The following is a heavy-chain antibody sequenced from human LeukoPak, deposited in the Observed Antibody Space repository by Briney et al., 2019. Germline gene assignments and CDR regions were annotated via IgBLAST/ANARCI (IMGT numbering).Heavy chain of an antibody. V-gene: IGHV3-20*01. J-gene: IGHJ5*02. CDR1: GFTFDDYG. Sequence: PGGSLRLSCAASGFTFDDYGMSWVRQAPGKGLEWVSGINWNGGSTGYADSVKGRFTISRDNAKNSLYLQMNSLRAEDTALYHCARVYYDILNGPTRPGHNWFDPWGQGTLVTVSS. CDR2: INWNGGST. D-gene: IGHD3-9*01. CDR3: ARVYYDILNGPTRPGHNWFDP.